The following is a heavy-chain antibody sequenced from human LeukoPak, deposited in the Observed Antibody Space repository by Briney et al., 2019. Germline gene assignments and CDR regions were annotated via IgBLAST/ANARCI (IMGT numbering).Heavy chain of an antibody. CDR2: ISWDGGST. J-gene: IGHJ4*02. D-gene: IGHD1-26*01. V-gene: IGHV3-43*01. Sequence: GGSLRLSCAASGFTFDDYTMHWVRQAPGKGLEWVSLISWDGGSTYYADSVKGRFTISRDNSKNTLYLQMNSLRAEDTAVYYCARVGSGSYFDYWGQGTLVTVSS. CDR1: GFTFDDYT. CDR3: ARVGSGSYFDY.